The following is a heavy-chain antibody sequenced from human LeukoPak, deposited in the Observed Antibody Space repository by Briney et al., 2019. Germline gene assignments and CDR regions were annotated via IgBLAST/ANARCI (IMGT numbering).Heavy chain of an antibody. V-gene: IGHV4-34*01. CDR3: ARGPVYCYYGMDV. CDR2: INHSGST. Sequence: PSGTLSLTCAVYGGSFSGYYWSWIRQPPGKGLEWIGEINHSGSTNYNPSLKSRVTISVDTSKNLFSLKLSSVTAADTAVYYCARGPVYCYYGMDVWGQGTTVTVSS. J-gene: IGHJ6*02. CDR1: GGSFSGYY.